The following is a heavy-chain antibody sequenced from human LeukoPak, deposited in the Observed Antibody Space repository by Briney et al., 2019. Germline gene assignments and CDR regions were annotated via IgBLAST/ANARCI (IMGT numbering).Heavy chain of an antibody. Sequence: ASVKVSCKASGGTFSSYAISWVRQAPGQGLEWXXXXIPIFGTANYAQKFQGRVTITADESTSTAYMELSSLRSEDTAVYYCARIGKRSGSYSFDYWGQGTLVTVSS. J-gene: IGHJ4*02. CDR2: XIPIFGTA. V-gene: IGHV1-69*13. CDR3: ARIGKRSGSYSFDY. CDR1: GGTFSSYA. D-gene: IGHD3-10*01.